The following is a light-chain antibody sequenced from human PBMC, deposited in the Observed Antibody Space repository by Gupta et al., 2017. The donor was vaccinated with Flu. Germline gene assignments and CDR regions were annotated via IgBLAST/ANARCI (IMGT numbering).Light chain of an antibody. J-gene: IGKJ4*01. Sequence: NCKSSQSVLYSSNNKNYLAWYQQKPGQPPKLLIYWASTRESGVPDRFSGSGSGTDFTLTISSLQAEDVAVYYCQQFYSTPLTFGGGTKVEIK. V-gene: IGKV4-1*01. CDR3: QQFYSTPLT. CDR1: QSVLYSSNNKNY. CDR2: WAS.